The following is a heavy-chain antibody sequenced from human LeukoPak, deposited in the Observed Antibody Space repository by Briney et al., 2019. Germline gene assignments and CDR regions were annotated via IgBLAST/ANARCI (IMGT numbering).Heavy chain of an antibody. CDR3: ATGANYDSSGYQTLDY. D-gene: IGHD3-22*01. CDR2: ISYDGSNK. CDR1: GFTFSSYG. Sequence: PGRSLRLSCAASGFTFSSYGMHWVRQAPGKGLEWVAVISYDGSNKYYADSVKGRFTISRDNSKNTLYLQMNSLRAEDTAVYYCATGANYDSSGYQTLDYWGQGTLVTVSS. V-gene: IGHV3-30*03. J-gene: IGHJ4*02.